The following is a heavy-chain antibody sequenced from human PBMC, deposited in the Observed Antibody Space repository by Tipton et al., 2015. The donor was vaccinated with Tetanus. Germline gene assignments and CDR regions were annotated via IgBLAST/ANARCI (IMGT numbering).Heavy chain of an antibody. J-gene: IGHJ5*02. CDR2: IYYSGST. CDR3: ARDQGGGRVVRLNWLDP. CDR1: GGSISSYY. Sequence: LRLSCTVSGGSISSYYWSWIRQPPGKGLEWIGYIYYSGSTNYNPSLKSRVTISVDTSKNQFSLKLSSVTAADTAVYYCARDQGGGRVVRLNWLDPWGQGTLVTVSS. V-gene: IGHV4-59*01. D-gene: IGHD6-6*01.